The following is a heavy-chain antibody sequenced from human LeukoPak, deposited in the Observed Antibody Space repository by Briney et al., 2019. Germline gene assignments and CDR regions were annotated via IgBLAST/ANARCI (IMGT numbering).Heavy chain of an antibody. Sequence: SVKVSCKASGYTFSSYAISWVRQAPGQGLEWMGGIIPIFGTANYAQKFQGRVTITADKSTSTAYMELSSLRSEDTAVYYCAREGLQTGYYHMDVWGKGTTVTVSS. CDR1: GYTFSSYA. CDR3: AREGLQTGYYHMDV. J-gene: IGHJ6*03. CDR2: IIPIFGTA. V-gene: IGHV1-69*06. D-gene: IGHD5-18*01.